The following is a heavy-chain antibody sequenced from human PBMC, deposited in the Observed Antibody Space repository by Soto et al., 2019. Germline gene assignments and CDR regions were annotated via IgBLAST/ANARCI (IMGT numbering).Heavy chain of an antibody. Sequence: VQLVESGGGLVQPGGSLRLSCAASGFTFSSYWMHWVRQAPGKGLVWVSRINSDGSSTSYADSVKGRFTISRDNAKNTLYLQMNSLRAEDTAVYYCARDRYDFWSGYHDYYYYYYMDVWGKGTTVTVSS. CDR2: INSDGSST. CDR1: GFTFSSYW. CDR3: ARDRYDFWSGYHDYYYYYYMDV. D-gene: IGHD3-3*01. J-gene: IGHJ6*03. V-gene: IGHV3-74*01.